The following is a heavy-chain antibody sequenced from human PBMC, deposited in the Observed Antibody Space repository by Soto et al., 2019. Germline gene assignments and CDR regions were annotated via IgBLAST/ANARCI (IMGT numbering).Heavy chain of an antibody. CDR1: GGTFSSYA. J-gene: IGHJ4*02. D-gene: IGHD3-16*01. V-gene: IGHV1-69*06. Sequence: QVQLVQSGAEVKKSGSSVKVSCKASGGTFSSYAISWVRQAPGQGLEWMGGIIPIFGTANYAQKFQGRVTITADKSTSTAYMELSSLRSEDTAVYYCARGDLGFGGVDHYYFDYWGQGTLVTVSS. CDR2: IIPIFGTA. CDR3: ARGDLGFGGVDHYYFDY.